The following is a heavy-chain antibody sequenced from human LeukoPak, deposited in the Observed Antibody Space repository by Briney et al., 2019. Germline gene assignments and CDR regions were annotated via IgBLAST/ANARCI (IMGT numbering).Heavy chain of an antibody. J-gene: IGHJ4*02. Sequence: PSETLSLTCTVSGGSISSSSYYWGWIRQPPGKGLEWIGSIYYSGSTYYNPSLKSRVTISVDTSKNQFSLKLSSVTAADTAVYYCAREKRIAARPPHFDYWGQGTLVTVSS. D-gene: IGHD6-6*01. V-gene: IGHV4-39*07. CDR2: IYYSGST. CDR1: GGSISSSSYY. CDR3: AREKRIAARPPHFDY.